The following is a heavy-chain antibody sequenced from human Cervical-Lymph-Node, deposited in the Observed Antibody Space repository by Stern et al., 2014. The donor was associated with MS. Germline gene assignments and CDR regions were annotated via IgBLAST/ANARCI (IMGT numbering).Heavy chain of an antibody. V-gene: IGHV1-18*01. CDR1: GYSFTSYG. J-gene: IGHJ4*02. Sequence: VQLVESGAEVKKPGASVKVSCKASGYSFTSYGIPWVRQAPGQGLEWIGGISAYNDNTNYVQKLQGRVTMTTDTSTSTAYMELRSLRSADTAVYYCAREPGFSRVGADYWGQGTLVTVSS. D-gene: IGHD1-26*01. CDR2: ISAYNDNT. CDR3: AREPGFSRVGADY.